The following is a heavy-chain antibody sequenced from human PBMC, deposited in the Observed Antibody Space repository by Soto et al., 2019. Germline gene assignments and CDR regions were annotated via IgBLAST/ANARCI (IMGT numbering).Heavy chain of an antibody. CDR1: GFTFSSYG. CDR2: ISYDGSNK. CDR3: AKDFEGGGYELDAFDI. Sequence: AGSLRLSCAASGFTFSSYGMHWVRQAPGKGLEWVAVISYDGSNKYYADSVKGRFTISRDNSKNTLYLQMNSLRAEDTAVYYCAKDFEGGGYELDAFDIWGQGTMVTVSS. V-gene: IGHV3-30*18. J-gene: IGHJ3*02. D-gene: IGHD5-12*01.